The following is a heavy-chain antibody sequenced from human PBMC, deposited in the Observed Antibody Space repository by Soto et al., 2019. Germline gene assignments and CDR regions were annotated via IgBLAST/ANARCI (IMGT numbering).Heavy chain of an antibody. V-gene: IGHV3-23*01. CDR2: ISGSGGST. CDR3: AKDLDFWSGYYGARGLDY. D-gene: IGHD3-3*01. Sequence: GGSLRLSCAASGFMFNNYAMSWVRQAPGKGLEWVSGISGSGGSTYSADSVKGRFTISRDTSKNTLYLQMNSLRVEDTALYYCAKDLDFWSGYYGARGLDYWGQGTLVTVSS. J-gene: IGHJ4*02. CDR1: GFMFNNYA.